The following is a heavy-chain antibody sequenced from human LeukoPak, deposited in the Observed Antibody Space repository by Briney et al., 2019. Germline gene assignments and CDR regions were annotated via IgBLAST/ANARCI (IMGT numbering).Heavy chain of an antibody. CDR3: ARYDPGYYYMDV. CDR2: INPNSGGT. CDR1: GYTFTGYY. J-gene: IGHJ6*03. Sequence: ASVKVSCKASGYTFTGYYMHWVRQAPGQGLEWMGWINPNSGGTNYAQKIQGRVTMTRDTSISTAYMELSRLRSDDTAVYYCARYDPGYYYMDVWGKGTTVTVSS. V-gene: IGHV1-2*02. D-gene: IGHD1-1*01.